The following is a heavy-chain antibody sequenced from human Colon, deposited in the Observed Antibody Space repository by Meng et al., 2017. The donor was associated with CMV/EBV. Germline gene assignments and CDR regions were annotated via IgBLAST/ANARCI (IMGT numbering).Heavy chain of an antibody. Sequence: ESLKISCSVSGGSVNSGSYYWTWIRQRPGEGLEWIGYISYSGNTNYNPSLKTRLTIEVDTSKNQFSLKLTSVSAADTAMYYCAREASGWSTGIDYWGRGTLVTVSS. V-gene: IGHV4-61*01. CDR1: GGSVNSGSYY. J-gene: IGHJ4*02. D-gene: IGHD6-19*01. CDR3: AREASGWSTGIDY. CDR2: ISYSGNT.